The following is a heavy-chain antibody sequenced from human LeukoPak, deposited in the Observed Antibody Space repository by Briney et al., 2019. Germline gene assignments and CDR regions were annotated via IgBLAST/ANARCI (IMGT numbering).Heavy chain of an antibody. Sequence: PSETLSLTCTVSGGSISSYYWSWIRQPPGKGLEWIGYIYYSGSTNYNPSLKSRVTISVDTSKNQFSLKLSSVTAADTAVYYCARGGSSSWYKDAFDIWGQGTMVTVSS. V-gene: IGHV4-59*01. D-gene: IGHD6-13*01. CDR1: GGSISSYY. J-gene: IGHJ3*02. CDR3: ARGGSSSWYKDAFDI. CDR2: IYYSGST.